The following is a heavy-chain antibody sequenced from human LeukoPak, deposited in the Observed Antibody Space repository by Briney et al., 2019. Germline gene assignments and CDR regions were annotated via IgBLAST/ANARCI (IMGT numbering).Heavy chain of an antibody. CDR1: GFTFSSYA. D-gene: IGHD6-25*01. V-gene: IGHV3-23*01. J-gene: IGHJ6*02. Sequence: HPGGSLRLSCAASGFTFSSYAMSWVRQAPGKGLEWVSAISGSGGSTYYAASVKGRFTISRDNSKNTLYLQMNSLRAEDTAVYYCARGGDYYYYGMDVWGQGTTVTVSS. CDR3: ARGGDYYYYGMDV. CDR2: ISGSGGST.